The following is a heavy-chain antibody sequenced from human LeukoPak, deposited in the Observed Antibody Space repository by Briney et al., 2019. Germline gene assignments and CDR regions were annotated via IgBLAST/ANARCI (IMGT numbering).Heavy chain of an antibody. CDR2: ISSSSSYI. V-gene: IGHV3-21*01. CDR1: GFTFSSYT. Sequence: PGGSLRLSCAASGFTFSSYTMTWVHQAPGKGLEWVSSISSSSSYIYYADSVKGRFTISRHNAKNSLYLQMNSLRVEDTAVYYCARVSSSWHYFDYWGQGTLVTVSS. D-gene: IGHD6-13*01. J-gene: IGHJ4*02. CDR3: ARVSSSWHYFDY.